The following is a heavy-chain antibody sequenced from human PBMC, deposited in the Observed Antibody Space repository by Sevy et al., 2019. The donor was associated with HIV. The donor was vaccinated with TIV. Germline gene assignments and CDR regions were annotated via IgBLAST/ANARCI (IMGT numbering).Heavy chain of an antibody. D-gene: IGHD6-19*01. CDR2: ISYDGSNK. J-gene: IGHJ1*01. CDR1: GFTFSSYA. CDR3: ARVGDLSSGWYNPYFQH. Sequence: GGSLRLSCAASGFTFSSYAMHWVRQAPGKGLEWVAVISYDGSNKYYADSVKGRFTISRDNSKNTLYLQMNSLRAEDTAVYYCARVGDLSSGWYNPYFQHWGQGTLVTVSS. V-gene: IGHV3-30*04.